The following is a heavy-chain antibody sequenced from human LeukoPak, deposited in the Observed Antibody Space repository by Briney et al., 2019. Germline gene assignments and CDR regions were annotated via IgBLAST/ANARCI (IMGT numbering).Heavy chain of an antibody. CDR2: IRYDGSNK. CDR1: GFTFSSYG. CDR3: AKDQILRPPRNYYGSGSYYNVCGMDV. D-gene: IGHD3-10*01. J-gene: IGHJ6*02. Sequence: PGGSLRLSCAASGFTFSSYGMHWGRQAPGKGLEWVAFIRYDGSNKYYADAVKGRFTISRDNSKNKLYLQMNSLRAEDTAVYYCAKDQILRPPRNYYGSGSYYNVCGMDVWGQGTTVTVSS. V-gene: IGHV3-30*02.